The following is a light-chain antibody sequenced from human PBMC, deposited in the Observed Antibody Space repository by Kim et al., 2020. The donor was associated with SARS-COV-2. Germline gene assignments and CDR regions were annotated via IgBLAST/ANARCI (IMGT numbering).Light chain of an antibody. CDR2: YDT. CDR1: DIGNKS. CDR3: QVWDSGSDHWV. Sequence: SYELTQPPSVSEAPGKTATITCGGDDIGNKSVHWYQQKPGQAPVLVIYYDTDRPSGIPERFSASNSGNTATLTVSRVEAGDEADYYCQVWDSGSDHWVFGGGTKLTVL. V-gene: IGLV3-21*04. J-gene: IGLJ3*02.